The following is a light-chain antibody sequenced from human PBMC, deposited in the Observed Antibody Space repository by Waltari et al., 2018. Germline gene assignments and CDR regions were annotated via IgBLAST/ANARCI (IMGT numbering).Light chain of an antibody. CDR3: QSADSTGSDVI. V-gene: IGLV3-25*03. CDR2: KDT. CDR1: ALADPY. Sequence: SYELTQAPSVTVSPGQPARIACSGDALADPYAYWYQQRPGRAPVAVIYKDTKRPSGIPERFSGSSSGTTVTLTISGVQAEDESDYYCQSADSTGSDVIFGGGTKLTVL. J-gene: IGLJ2*01.